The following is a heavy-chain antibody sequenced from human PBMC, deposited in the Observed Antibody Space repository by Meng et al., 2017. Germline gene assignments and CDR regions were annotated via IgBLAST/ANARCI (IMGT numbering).Heavy chain of an antibody. CDR1: GFTFSTYA. J-gene: IGHJ6*02. Sequence: GESLKISCTASGFTFSTYALNWVRQAPGKGLEWVAVISYDGSAQYYATSVKGRFTVSRDDSKNTLYLQMNSLRGEDTAVYYCARDKYCSGGSCYHQEIYYYYGMDVWGQGTTVTVSS. V-gene: IGHV3-30*04. CDR3: ARDKYCSGGSCYHQEIYYYYGMDV. CDR2: ISYDGSAQ. D-gene: IGHD2-15*01.